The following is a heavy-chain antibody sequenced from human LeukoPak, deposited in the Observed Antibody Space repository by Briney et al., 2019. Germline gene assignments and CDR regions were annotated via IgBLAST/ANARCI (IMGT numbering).Heavy chain of an antibody. CDR3: ARTYSSSWYSTYFDY. J-gene: IGHJ4*02. Sequence: PGGSLRLSCAASGFTFSSYAMHWVRQAPGKGLEWVGRIRNKANGYTTEYAASVEGRFIISRDDSKNSLYLQLNSLKTEDTAVYFCARTYSSSWYSTYFDYWGQGTLVTVSS. V-gene: IGHV3-72*01. D-gene: IGHD6-13*01. CDR1: GFTFSSYA. CDR2: IRNKANGYTT.